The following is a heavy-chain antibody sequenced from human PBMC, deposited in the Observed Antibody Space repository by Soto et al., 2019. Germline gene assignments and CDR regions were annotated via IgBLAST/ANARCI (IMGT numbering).Heavy chain of an antibody. J-gene: IGHJ4*02. V-gene: IGHV3-30-3*01. Sequence: QVQLVESGGGVVQPGRSLRLSCAASGFTFSSYAIHWVRQAPGKGLEWVAVISYDGSNKYYADSVKGRFTISRDNSKNTLYLQMNSLRAEDTAVYYCARRAAALQYWGQGTLVTVSS. CDR2: ISYDGSNK. CDR3: ARRAAALQY. D-gene: IGHD6-13*01. CDR1: GFTFSSYA.